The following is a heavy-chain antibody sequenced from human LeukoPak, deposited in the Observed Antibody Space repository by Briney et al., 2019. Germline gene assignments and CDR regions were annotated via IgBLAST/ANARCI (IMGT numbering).Heavy chain of an antibody. J-gene: IGHJ4*02. CDR2: IKQDGSEK. CDR1: GFTFSSYW. V-gene: IGHV3-7*01. Sequence: GGSLRLSCAASGFTFSSYWMSWVRQAPGKGLEWVANIKQDGSEKYYVDSVKGRFTISRDNAKNSLYLQMNSLRAEDTAVYYCARIHYYDSGSFDYWGQGTLLTVSS. D-gene: IGHD3-10*01. CDR3: ARIHYYDSGSFDY.